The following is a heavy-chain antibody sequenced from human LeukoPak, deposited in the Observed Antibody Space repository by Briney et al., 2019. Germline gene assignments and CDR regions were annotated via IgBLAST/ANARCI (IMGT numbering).Heavy chain of an antibody. CDR2: ISAGGGST. J-gene: IGHJ4*02. Sequence: GGSLRLSCAASGFTFSSYAMSWVRQAPGKGLEWVSGISAGGGSTYYAGSVKGRFTISRDNSENTLYLQMNSLRAEDTAAYFCAQRGHYDYVWGSSRHYYFDYWGQGTLVTVSS. V-gene: IGHV3-23*01. D-gene: IGHD3-16*02. CDR1: GFTFSSYA. CDR3: AQRGHYDYVWGSSRHYYFDY.